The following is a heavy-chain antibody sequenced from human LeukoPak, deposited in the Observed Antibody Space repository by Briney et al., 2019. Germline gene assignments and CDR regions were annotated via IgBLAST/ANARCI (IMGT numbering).Heavy chain of an antibody. J-gene: IGHJ4*02. Sequence: GGSLRLSCAASGFTFGNAWMSWVRQAPGKGLEWVGRIKSKTDGGTTDYAAPVKGRFTISRDDSKNTLYLQMNSLKTEDTAVYYCTTDIVVVPAATDYWGQGTLVTVSS. CDR3: TTDIVVVPAATDY. D-gene: IGHD2-2*01. V-gene: IGHV3-15*01. CDR1: GFTFGNAW. CDR2: IKSKTDGGTT.